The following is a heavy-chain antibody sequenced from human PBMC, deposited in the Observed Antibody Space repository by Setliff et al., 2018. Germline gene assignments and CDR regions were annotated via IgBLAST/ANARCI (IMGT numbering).Heavy chain of an antibody. CDR1: GYTFTTYA. CDR3: ARASRFGTIVYKGYYYMDV. CDR2: INTNTGNP. V-gene: IGHV7-4-1*02. J-gene: IGHJ6*03. Sequence: ASVKVSCKTSGYTFTTYAISWMRQAPGQGLGWMGWINTNTGNPSYAQDFTGRFVFSLDTSVSTAYLQISSLKAEDTAVYYCARASRFGTIVYKGYYYMDVWGKGTTVTVSS. D-gene: IGHD3-10*01.